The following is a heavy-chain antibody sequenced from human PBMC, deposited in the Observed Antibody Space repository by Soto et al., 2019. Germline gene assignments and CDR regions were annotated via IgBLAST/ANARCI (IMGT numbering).Heavy chain of an antibody. CDR2: ISFDGTNK. CDR3: AKIIRRYGSGYDY. Sequence: GGSLRLSCEASGFTFSTYGMHWVRQAPGKGLEWVAVISFDGTNKYYADSVKGRFTISRDNSKDTLFLHMDSLRPEDTALYYCAKIIRRYGSGYDYWGQGTRVTVSS. CDR1: GFTFSTYG. D-gene: IGHD3-10*01. J-gene: IGHJ4*02. V-gene: IGHV3-30*18.